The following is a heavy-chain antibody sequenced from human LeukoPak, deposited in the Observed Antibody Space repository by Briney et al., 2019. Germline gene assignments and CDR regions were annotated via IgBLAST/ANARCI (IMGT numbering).Heavy chain of an antibody. V-gene: IGHV3-30*19. CDR2: ISYDGSNK. CDR3: ARGVRIAVAGYIDY. J-gene: IGHJ4*02. Sequence: PGGSLRLSCAASGFTFSSYGMHWVRQAPGKGLEWMAVISYDGSNKNYADSVKGRFTISRDNSKNTLYLQMNSLRAEDTAVYYCARGVRIAVAGYIDYWGQGTLVTVSS. CDR1: GFTFSSYG. D-gene: IGHD6-19*01.